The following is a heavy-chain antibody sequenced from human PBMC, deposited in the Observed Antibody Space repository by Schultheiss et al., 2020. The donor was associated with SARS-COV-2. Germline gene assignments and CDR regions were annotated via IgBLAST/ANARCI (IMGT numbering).Heavy chain of an antibody. D-gene: IGHD1-14*01. CDR3: ARHPPLTTTYYYYYGMDV. V-gene: IGHV4-39*01. CDR1: GGSISSSSYY. CDR2: IYYSGST. J-gene: IGHJ6*02. Sequence: SETLSLTCTVSGGSISSSSYYWGWIRQPPGKGLEWIGSIYYSGSTNYNPSLKSRVTISVDTSKNQFSLKLSSVTAADTAVYYCARHPPLTTTYYYYYGMDVWGQGTTVTVSS.